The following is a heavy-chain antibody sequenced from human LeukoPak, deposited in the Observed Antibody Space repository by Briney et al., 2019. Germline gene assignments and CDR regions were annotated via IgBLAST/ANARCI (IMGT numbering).Heavy chain of an antibody. CDR3: AGDRAYYIVTGYYLRRFDP. V-gene: IGHV1-58*01. Sequence: GASVTVSCKASGFTFTSSAVQWVRQARGQRLEWIGWIVVGSGNTNYAQKFQERVTITRDMSTSTAYMELSSLRSEDTAVYYCAGDRAYYIVTGYYLRRFDPWGQGTLVTVSS. CDR1: GFTFTSSA. CDR2: IVVGSGNT. D-gene: IGHD3-9*01. J-gene: IGHJ5*02.